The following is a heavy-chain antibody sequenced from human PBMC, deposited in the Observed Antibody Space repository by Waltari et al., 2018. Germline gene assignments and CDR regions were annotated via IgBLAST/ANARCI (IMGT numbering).Heavy chain of an antibody. CDR3: ARVPMVRGVLAFMDF. CDR1: GYSLSSGYY. V-gene: IGHV4-38-2*01. CDR2: IYHSGST. Sequence: QVPLQESGPGLVKPSETLSLTCAVSGYSLSSGYYWGWIRQPPGKGLEWIGTIYHSGSTYYNPSLKSRVTISVDTSKNQFSLKLSSVTAADTAVYSCARVPMVRGVLAFMDFWGQGTTVTVSS. J-gene: IGHJ6*02. D-gene: IGHD3-10*01.